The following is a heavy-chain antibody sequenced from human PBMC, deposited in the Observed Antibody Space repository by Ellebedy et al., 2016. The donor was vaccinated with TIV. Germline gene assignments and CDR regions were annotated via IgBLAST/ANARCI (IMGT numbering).Heavy chain of an antibody. CDR1: GASLSGFY. CDR3: ASGRWLPLPGS. V-gene: IGHV4-59*01. CDR2: IHYTGST. Sequence: MPSETLSLTCTLSGASLSGFYWSWIRQLPGKGLEWIGYIHYTGSTNYNPSLKSRVTISVDTSKIHITLKLGSVAAADTAVYYCASGRWLPLPGSWGQGTLVTVSS. D-gene: IGHD5-24*01. J-gene: IGHJ5*02.